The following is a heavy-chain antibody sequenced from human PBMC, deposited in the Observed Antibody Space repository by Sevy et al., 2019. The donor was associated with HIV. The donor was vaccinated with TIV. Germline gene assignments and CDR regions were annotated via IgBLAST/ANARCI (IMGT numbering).Heavy chain of an antibody. D-gene: IGHD2-15*01. Sequence: ASVKVPCKASGYTFTTYGITWVRQAPGQALEWMGWISAFNGDTNYAQKLQGRGTMTTDTSTSTAYMELRRLRSDDTAVYYCARAYCSGGRCYSLAYWGQGTLVTVSS. V-gene: IGHV1-18*01. J-gene: IGHJ4*02. CDR1: GYTFTTYG. CDR2: ISAFNGDT. CDR3: ARAYCSGGRCYSLAY.